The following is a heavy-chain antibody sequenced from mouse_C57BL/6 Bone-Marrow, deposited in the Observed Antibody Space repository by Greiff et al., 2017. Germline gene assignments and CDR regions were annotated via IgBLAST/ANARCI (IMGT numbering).Heavy chain of an antibody. D-gene: IGHD1-1*01. Sequence: QVQLQQSGAELVRPGTSVKVSCKASGYAFTNYLVEWVKQRPGQGLEWIGVINPGSGGTYYNDKFKGKATLTADKSSSTAYMQLSSLASEDAAVYFCARDYGRDCWGQGTTLTVSS. CDR2: INPGSGGT. J-gene: IGHJ2*01. CDR3: ARDYGRDC. CDR1: GYAFTNYL. V-gene: IGHV1-54*01.